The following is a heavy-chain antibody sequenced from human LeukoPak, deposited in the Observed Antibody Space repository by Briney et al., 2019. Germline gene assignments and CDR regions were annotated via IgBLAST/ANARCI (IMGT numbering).Heavy chain of an antibody. CDR2: IKQDGSET. J-gene: IGHJ3*02. D-gene: IGHD2-21*02. Sequence: GGSLRLSCAASGFTFSSFWMNCVRQAPGTGLEWVSNIKQDGSETNYADSVKGRFTISRDNAKNTLYLQMNSLRAEDTAVYDCTAHRSATFDIWGQGTMVTVSS. CDR3: TAHRSATFDI. CDR1: GFTFSSFW. V-gene: IGHV3-7*05.